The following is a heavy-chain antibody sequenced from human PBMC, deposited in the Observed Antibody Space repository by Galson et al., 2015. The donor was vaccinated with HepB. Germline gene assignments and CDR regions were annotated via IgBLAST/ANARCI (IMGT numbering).Heavy chain of an antibody. CDR1: GYSFTSYW. J-gene: IGHJ6*02. CDR3: ARFWRGAVAGPHRNLGMDV. D-gene: IGHD6-19*01. CDR2: IDPSDSYT. Sequence: QSGAEVKKPGESLRISCKGSGYSFTSYWISWVRQMPGKGLEWMGRIDPSDSYTNYSPSFQGHVTISAGKSISTAYLQWSSLKASDTAMYYCARFWRGAVAGPHRNLGMDVWGQGTTVTVSS. V-gene: IGHV5-10-1*01.